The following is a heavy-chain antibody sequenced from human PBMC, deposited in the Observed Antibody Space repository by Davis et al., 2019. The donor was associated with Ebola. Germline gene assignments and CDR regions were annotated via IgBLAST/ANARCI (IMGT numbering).Heavy chain of an antibody. Sequence: ASVKVSCKASGYTFTSYGISWVRQAPGQGLEWMGWINPHNGNTNYAQNVQGRVTMTTDTSTSTAYMEVGSLRSDDTAVYYCARGKTYYDSSGYYSYYFDYWGQGTLVTVSS. CDR2: INPHNGNT. V-gene: IGHV1-18*04. J-gene: IGHJ4*02. D-gene: IGHD3-22*01. CDR1: GYTFTSYG. CDR3: ARGKTYYDSSGYYSYYFDY.